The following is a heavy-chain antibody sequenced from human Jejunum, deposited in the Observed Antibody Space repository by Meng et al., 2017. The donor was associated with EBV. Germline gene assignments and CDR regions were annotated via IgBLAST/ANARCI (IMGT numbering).Heavy chain of an antibody. V-gene: IGHV7-4-1*02. CDR1: GYTFTSAG. J-gene: IGHJ5*02. CDR2: INTNTGYP. Sequence: LLVNVGCELKSTGASVKLTCKASGYTFTSAGINWVRQAPGQGLEWMGWINTNTGYPTYAQDFTGRFVFSLDTSVSTAYLQITSLSTEDNAVYYCARVRPGGGWFDPWGQGTLVTVSS. D-gene: IGHD2-8*02. CDR3: ARVRPGGGWFDP.